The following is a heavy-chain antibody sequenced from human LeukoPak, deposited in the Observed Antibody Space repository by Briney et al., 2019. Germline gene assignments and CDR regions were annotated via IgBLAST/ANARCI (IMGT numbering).Heavy chain of an antibody. CDR2: ISGSGGST. J-gene: IGHJ4*02. CDR3: AKSLGATRGYFDY. Sequence: GGSLRLSCAASGFTFSSDAMSWVRQAPGKGLEWVSAISGSGGSTYYADSVKGRFTISRDNSKNTLYLQMNSLRSDDTAVYYCAKSLGATRGYFDYWGQGTLVTVSS. CDR1: GFTFSSDA. V-gene: IGHV3-23*01. D-gene: IGHD1-26*01.